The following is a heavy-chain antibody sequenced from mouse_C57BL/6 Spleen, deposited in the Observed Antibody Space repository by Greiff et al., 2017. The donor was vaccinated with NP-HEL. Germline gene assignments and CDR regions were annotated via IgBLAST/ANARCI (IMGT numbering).Heavy chain of an antibody. CDR3: ARSYYYGSPLGL. J-gene: IGHJ2*01. D-gene: IGHD1-1*01. V-gene: IGHV1-26*01. Sequence: EVQLQQSGPELVKPGASVKISCKASGYTFTDYYMNWVKQSHGKSLEWIGDINPNNGGTSYNQKFKGKATLTVDKSSSTAYMELRSLTSEDSAVYYCARSYYYGSPLGLWGQGTTLTVSS. CDR1: GYTFTDYY. CDR2: INPNNGGT.